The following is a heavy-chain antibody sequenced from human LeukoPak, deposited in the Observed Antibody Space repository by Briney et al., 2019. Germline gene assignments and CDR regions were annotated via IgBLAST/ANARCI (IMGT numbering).Heavy chain of an antibody. CDR1: GYTFTGYY. CDR2: INPNSGGT. Sequence: GASVKVSCKASGYTFTGYYMHWVRQAPGQGLEWMGRINPNSGGTNYAQKFQGRVTMTRDTSISTAYMELSSLRSEDTAVYYCARSVWFGELFDWFDPWGQGTLVTVSS. V-gene: IGHV1-2*06. CDR3: ARSVWFGELFDWFDP. D-gene: IGHD3-10*01. J-gene: IGHJ5*02.